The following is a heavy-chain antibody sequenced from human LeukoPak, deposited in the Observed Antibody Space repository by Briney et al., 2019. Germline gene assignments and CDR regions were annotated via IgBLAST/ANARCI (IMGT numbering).Heavy chain of an antibody. CDR2: ISYDGSNK. V-gene: IGHV3-30-3*01. Sequence: GGSLRLSCAASGFTFSSFAMYWVRQAPGKGLECVAIISYDGSNKYYADSVKGRFTISRDNSKNTLYLQMNSLRAEDTAVYYCARDVSFTFDYWGQGTLVTVSS. CDR1: GFTFSSFA. D-gene: IGHD3-10*01. J-gene: IGHJ4*02. CDR3: ARDVSFTFDY.